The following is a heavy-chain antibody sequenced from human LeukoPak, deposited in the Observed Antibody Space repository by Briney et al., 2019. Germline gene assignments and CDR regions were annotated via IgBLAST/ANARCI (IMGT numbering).Heavy chain of an antibody. J-gene: IGHJ4*02. CDR2: INHSGST. D-gene: IGHD3-22*01. CDR1: GGSFSGYY. V-gene: IGHV4-34*01. CDR3: ARGQTADYYDSSGYYHFDY. Sequence: PSETLSLTCAVYGGSFSGYYWSWIRQPPGKGLEWIGEINHSGSTNYNPSLKSRVTISVDTSKNQFSLKLSSVTAADTAVYYCARGQTADYYDSSGYYHFDYWGQGTLVTVSS.